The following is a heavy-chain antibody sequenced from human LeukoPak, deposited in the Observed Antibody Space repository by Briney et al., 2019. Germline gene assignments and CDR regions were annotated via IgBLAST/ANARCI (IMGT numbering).Heavy chain of an antibody. D-gene: IGHD4-23*01. V-gene: IGHV4-38-2*02. CDR2: IYHSGST. Sequence: PSETLSLTCTVSGYSISSGYYWGWIRQPPGKGLEWIGSIYHSGSTYYNPSLKSRVTISVDTSKNQFSLKLSSVTAADTAVYYCARGQKTVVTGGWGQGTLVTVSS. CDR3: ARGQKTVVTGG. J-gene: IGHJ4*02. CDR1: GYSISSGYY.